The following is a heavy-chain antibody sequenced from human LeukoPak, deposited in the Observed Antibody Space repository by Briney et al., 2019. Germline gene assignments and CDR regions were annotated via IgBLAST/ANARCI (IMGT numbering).Heavy chain of an antibody. CDR3: AREGDMIDAFDI. D-gene: IGHD1-26*01. CDR1: GFTFSSYW. V-gene: IGHV3-7*01. Sequence: GGSLRLPCAASGFTFSSYWMSWVRQAPGKGLEWVANIKQDGSEKYYVDSVKGRFTISGDNAKNSLYLQMNSLRAEDTAVYYCAREGDMIDAFDIWGQGTMVTVSS. CDR2: IKQDGSEK. J-gene: IGHJ3*02.